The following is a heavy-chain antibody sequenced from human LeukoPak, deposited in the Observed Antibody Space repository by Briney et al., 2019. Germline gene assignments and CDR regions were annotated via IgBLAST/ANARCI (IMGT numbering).Heavy chain of an antibody. CDR2: IKQDGSKE. J-gene: IGHJ4*02. V-gene: IGHV3-7*03. D-gene: IGHD2-2*02. Sequence: PGGSLRLSCVGTGFSFSNYWMTWVRQVPGKGLEWVANIKQDGSKENYVDSVKGRFTMSRDNAKNSLYLQMNNLRAEDTAVYYCAKNEVVVVPAAIDGYYFDYWGQGTLVTVSS. CDR3: AKNEVVVVPAAIDGYYFDY. CDR1: GFSFSNYW.